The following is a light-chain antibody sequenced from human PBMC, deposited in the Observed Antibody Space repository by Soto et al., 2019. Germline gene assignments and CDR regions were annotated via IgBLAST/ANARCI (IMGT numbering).Light chain of an antibody. V-gene: IGKV3-20*01. CDR2: GAS. CDR1: QAVGGTY. Sequence: EIVLTQSPGTLSLSPGERASLSCRARQAVGGTYLAWYQHKPGQAPRLLIYGASNRAAGIPDRFGGSGSGTDFTLTISRLEPEDFAVYYCQQYGSSPQITFGQGTRLEIK. J-gene: IGKJ5*01. CDR3: QQYGSSPQIT.